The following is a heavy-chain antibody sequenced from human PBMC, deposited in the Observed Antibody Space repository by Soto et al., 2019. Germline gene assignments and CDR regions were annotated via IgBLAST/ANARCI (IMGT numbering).Heavy chain of an antibody. V-gene: IGHV3-23*01. CDR1: GFTFSSYA. CDR2: ISGSGGST. Sequence: GGSLRLSCAASGFTFSSYAMSWVRQAPGKGLEWVSAISGSGGSTYYADSVKGRFTISRDNSKNTLYLQMNSLRAEDTAFYYCAKDGGHYYDSSGYYYYWGQGTLVTVSS. J-gene: IGHJ4*02. CDR3: AKDGGHYYDSSGYYYY. D-gene: IGHD3-22*01.